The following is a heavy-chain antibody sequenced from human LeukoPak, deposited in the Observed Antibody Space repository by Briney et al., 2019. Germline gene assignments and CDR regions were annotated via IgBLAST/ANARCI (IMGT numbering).Heavy chain of an antibody. Sequence: GGSLRLSCAASGFTFSSYGMHWVRQAPGKGLEWVAVISYDGSNKYYADSVKGRFAISRDSSRNTLYLQMNSLRVEDTAVYYCARVVGSEGNWYVDYWGQGTLVTVSS. V-gene: IGHV3-30*03. D-gene: IGHD1-1*01. CDR2: ISYDGSNK. J-gene: IGHJ4*02. CDR3: ARVVGSEGNWYVDY. CDR1: GFTFSSYG.